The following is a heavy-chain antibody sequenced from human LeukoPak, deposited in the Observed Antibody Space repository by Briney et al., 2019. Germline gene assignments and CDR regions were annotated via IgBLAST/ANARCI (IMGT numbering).Heavy chain of an antibody. V-gene: IGHV3-30-3*01. CDR2: ISYDGSNK. CDR1: GFTFSSYA. J-gene: IGHJ3*02. D-gene: IGHD6-19*01. CDR3: ARGSIAVAAGPGDAFDI. Sequence: AGGSLRLSCAASGFTFSSYAMHWVRQAPGKGLEWVAVISYDGSNKYYADSVKGRFTISRDNSKNTLYLQMNSLRAEDTAVYYCARGSIAVAAGPGDAFDIWGQGTMVTVSS.